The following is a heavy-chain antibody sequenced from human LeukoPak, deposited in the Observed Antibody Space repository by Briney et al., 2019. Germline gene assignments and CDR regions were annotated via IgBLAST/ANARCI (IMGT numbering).Heavy chain of an antibody. V-gene: IGHV4-59*01. CDR2: VYYSGNT. CDR1: GASITSSY. CDR3: ARGYYDSRGYSNAFDI. Sequence: SETLSLTCTVSGASITSSYWSWIRQPTGRGLEWIGYVYYSGNTNYNPSLKSRVTLSVDMSKNQFSLKLNSVTAADTAIYYCARGYYDSRGYSNAFDIWGQGTMVTVSS. J-gene: IGHJ3*02. D-gene: IGHD3-22*01.